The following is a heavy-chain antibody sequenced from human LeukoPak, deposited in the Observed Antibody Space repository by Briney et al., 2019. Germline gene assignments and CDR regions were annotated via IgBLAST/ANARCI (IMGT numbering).Heavy chain of an antibody. Sequence: SVKVSCKASGYTFTSYYMHWVRQAPGQGLEWMGGIIPIFGTANYAQKFQGRVTITADESTSTAYMELSSLRSEDTAVYYCARGGSGSYYDTRSYYGMDVWGQGTTVTVSS. D-gene: IGHD1-26*01. J-gene: IGHJ6*02. CDR1: GYTFTSYY. CDR3: ARGGSGSYYDTRSYYGMDV. V-gene: IGHV1-69*13. CDR2: IIPIFGTA.